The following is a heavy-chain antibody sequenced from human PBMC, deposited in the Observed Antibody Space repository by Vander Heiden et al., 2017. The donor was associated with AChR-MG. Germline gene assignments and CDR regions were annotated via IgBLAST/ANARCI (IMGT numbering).Heavy chain of an antibody. D-gene: IGHD6-6*01. V-gene: IGHV1-69*06. CDR3: AREVAARLGVDY. CDR1: GGTFSGYA. Sequence: QVQLVQSGAEVKKPGSSVKVSCKASGGTFSGYAISWVRQAPGQGLEWMGGIIPSFGTANYAQKFQGRVTITADKSTSTAYMELSSLRSEDTAVYYCAREVAARLGVDYWGQGTLVTVSS. CDR2: IIPSFGTA. J-gene: IGHJ4*02.